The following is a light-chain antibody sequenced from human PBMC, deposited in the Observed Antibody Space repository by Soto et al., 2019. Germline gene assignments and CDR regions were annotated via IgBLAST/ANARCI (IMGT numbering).Light chain of an antibody. J-gene: IGKJ3*01. Sequence: EPMLTQSPATLPVSPGERATLSCRASQSVGSNLVWFQQKPGQAPWLLIYGSSTRATGVPARFSGSGSGTDFTLTISRLEPEDFAVYYCQHYGNSPPSVTFGPGTKVDIK. CDR3: QHYGNSPPSVT. CDR2: GSS. CDR1: QSVGSN. V-gene: IGKV3-20*01.